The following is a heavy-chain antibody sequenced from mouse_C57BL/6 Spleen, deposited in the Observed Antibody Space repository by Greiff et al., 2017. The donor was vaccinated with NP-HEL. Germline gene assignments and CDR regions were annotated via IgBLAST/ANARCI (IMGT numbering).Heavy chain of an antibody. CDR3: ARWGCGDRYFDV. J-gene: IGHJ1*03. CDR2: INPSTGGT. CDR1: GYSFTGYY. V-gene: IGHV1-42*01. Sequence: VHVKQSGPELVKPGASVKISCKASGYSFTGYYMNWVKQSPEKSLEWIGEINPSTGGTTYNQKFKAKATLTVDKSSSTAYMQLKSLTSEDSAVYSCARWGCGDRYFDVWGTGTTVTASS.